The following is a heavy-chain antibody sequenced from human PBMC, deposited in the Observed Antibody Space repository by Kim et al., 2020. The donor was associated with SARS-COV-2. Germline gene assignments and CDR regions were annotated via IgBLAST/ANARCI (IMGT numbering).Heavy chain of an antibody. CDR1: GGSFSGYY. J-gene: IGHJ4*02. D-gene: IGHD3-10*01. CDR2: INHSGST. V-gene: IGHV4-34*01. CDR3: ASSITMVRGVHLYYFDY. Sequence: SETLSLTCAVYGGSFSGYYWSWIRQPPGKGLEWIGEINHSGSTNYNPSLKSRVTISVDTSKNQFSLKLSSVTAADTAVYYCASSITMVRGVHLYYFDYWGQGTLVTVSS.